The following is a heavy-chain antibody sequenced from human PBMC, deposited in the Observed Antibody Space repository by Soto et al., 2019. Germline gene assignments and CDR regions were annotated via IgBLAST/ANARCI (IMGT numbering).Heavy chain of an antibody. D-gene: IGHD3-22*01. V-gene: IGHV4-39*01. J-gene: IGHJ4*02. Sequence: SQTLSLTCTVSGGSVSCTTHYWGWIRQPPGKGLEWIGDIYYSGMTRYNPSLKSRVTISVDTSKDQFSLKLRSVTAADTAVYYCARHGYYYNSTGYYYFGWGQGTQGTVSS. CDR1: GGSVSCTTHY. CDR2: IYYSGMT. CDR3: ARHGYYYNSTGYYYFG.